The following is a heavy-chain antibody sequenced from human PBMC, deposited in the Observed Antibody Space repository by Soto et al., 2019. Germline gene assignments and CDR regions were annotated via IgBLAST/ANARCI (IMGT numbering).Heavy chain of an antibody. CDR1: GGSISSSGSY. CDR3: AARHFWSGPWTDTRLDY. J-gene: IGHJ4*02. D-gene: IGHD3-3*02. V-gene: IGHV4-39*02. Sequence: SSETLSLTCTVSGGSISSSGSYWGWVRQPPGKGLEWIVSFYYTGGTYSTNYNPSPTSRVNKSVDKSKNHFSLKLTSVTAADTAVYYCAARHFWSGPWTDTRLDYWGQGTLVTVSS. CDR2: FYYTGGTYST.